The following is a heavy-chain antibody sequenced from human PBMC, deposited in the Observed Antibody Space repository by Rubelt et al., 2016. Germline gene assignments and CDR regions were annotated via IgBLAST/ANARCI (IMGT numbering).Heavy chain of an antibody. J-gene: IGHJ6*03. CDR2: ISHSGAT. D-gene: IGHD2-2*01. CDR1: GYSISSDYC. Sequence: QVQLQESGPGLVKPSETLSLTCTVSGYSISSDYCWGWIRQPPGKGLEWIGSISHSGATYYNPSLMSRVTISLDPSKKQFSRIRSSVTAAGTAGYYWARGRPIVPVPGAGYYYMDVWGEGTTVTVSS. CDR3: ARGRPIVPVPGAGYYYMDV. V-gene: IGHV4-38-2*02.